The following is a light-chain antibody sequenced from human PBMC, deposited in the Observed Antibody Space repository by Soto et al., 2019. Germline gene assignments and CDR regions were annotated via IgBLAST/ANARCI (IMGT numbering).Light chain of an antibody. V-gene: IGKV2-28*01. Sequence: DIVMTQSPLSLPVTPGEPASISCRSSQSLLHSNGNNYLDWYLQKPEQSPQLLIYLGSTRASGVPDSFSRSESDTDFTLKITRVEAEDVGMYYCMQARQPPFTFGQGTKLVVK. J-gene: IGKJ2*01. CDR3: MQARQPPFT. CDR2: LGS. CDR1: QSLLHSNGNNY.